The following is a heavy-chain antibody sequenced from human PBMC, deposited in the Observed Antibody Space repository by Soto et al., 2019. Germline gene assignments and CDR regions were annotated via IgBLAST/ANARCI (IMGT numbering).Heavy chain of an antibody. J-gene: IGHJ6*03. CDR1: GFTFSSYA. V-gene: IGHV3-23*01. CDR3: AKAAVPAAKTYYYYYMDV. CDR2: ISGSGGST. Sequence: GGSLRLSCAASGFTFSSYAMSWVRQAPGKGLEWVSAISGSGGSTYYADSVKGRFTLSRDNSKNTLYLQMNSLRAEDTAVYYCAKAAVPAAKTYYYYYMDVWGKGTTVTVSS. D-gene: IGHD2-2*01.